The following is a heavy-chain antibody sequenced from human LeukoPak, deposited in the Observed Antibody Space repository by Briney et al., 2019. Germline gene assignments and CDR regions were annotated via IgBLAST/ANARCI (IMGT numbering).Heavy chain of an antibody. CDR2: IYYSGST. Sequence: PSETLSLTCTVSGGSISSYYWSWIRQPPGKGLEWIGYIYYSGSTNYNPSLKSRVTISVDTSKNQFSLKLSSVTAADTAVYYCARQSRYSNPRSELSYYMDVWGKGTTVTVSS. CDR3: ARQSRYSNPRSELSYYMDV. J-gene: IGHJ6*03. D-gene: IGHD6-13*01. CDR1: GGSISSYY. V-gene: IGHV4-59*01.